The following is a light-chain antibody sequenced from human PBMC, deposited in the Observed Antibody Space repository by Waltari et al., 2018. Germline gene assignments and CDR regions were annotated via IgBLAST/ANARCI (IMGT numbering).Light chain of an antibody. CDR3: ASDSSGGTVYV. CDR1: FTDILAFDS. Sequence: QSVLTQPASVSASLGPSITISCTRTFTDILAFDSVSWYQQHPGRGPRLVMYDVTIRPSGISSRFSGSKSGNTASLTISGLQAEDEADYFCASDSSGGTVYVFGTGTKVTVL. J-gene: IGLJ1*01. V-gene: IGLV2-14*03. CDR2: DVT.